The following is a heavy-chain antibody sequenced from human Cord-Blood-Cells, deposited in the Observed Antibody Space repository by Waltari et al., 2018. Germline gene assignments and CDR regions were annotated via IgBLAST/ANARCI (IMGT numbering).Heavy chain of an antibody. CDR3: ARRGYCSGGSCYGLYYFDY. J-gene: IGHJ4*02. CDR2: IYYSGGT. Sequence: QLQLQESGPGLVKPSETLSLPCTVSGGSISSSSYYWGWIRQPPGQGLEWIGSIYYSGGTYYNPTLKSRVTISVDTSKNQCALKLSSVTAADTAVYYCARRGYCSGGSCYGLYYFDYWGQGTLVTVSS. V-gene: IGHV4-39*01. D-gene: IGHD2-15*01. CDR1: GGSISSSSYY.